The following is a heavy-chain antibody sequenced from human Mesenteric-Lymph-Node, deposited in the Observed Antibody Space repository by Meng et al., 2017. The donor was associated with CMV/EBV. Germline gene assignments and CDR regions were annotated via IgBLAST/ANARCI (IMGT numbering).Heavy chain of an antibody. CDR2: INSDRSST. V-gene: IGHV3-74*01. Sequence: GESLKISCAASGFTFSSYWMHWVRQAPGKGLVWVSRINSDRSSTSYADSVKGRFTISRDNSKNTLYLQMNSLRAEDTAVYYCARARGAYYYYGMDVWGQGTTVTVSS. D-gene: IGHD3-10*01. J-gene: IGHJ6*02. CDR1: GFTFSSYW. CDR3: ARARGAYYYYGMDV.